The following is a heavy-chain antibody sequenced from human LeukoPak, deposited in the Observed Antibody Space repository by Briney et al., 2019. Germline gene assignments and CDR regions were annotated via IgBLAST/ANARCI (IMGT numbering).Heavy chain of an antibody. J-gene: IGHJ4*02. CDR1: GFTFSSYE. V-gene: IGHV3-48*03. CDR2: IGSSGSNI. D-gene: IGHD4-17*01. CDR3: ARIMTTVTTSDY. Sequence: GSLRLSCAASGFTFSSYEMNWVRQAPGKGLKWVSYIGSSGSNIYYADSVKGRFTISRDNAKNSLYLQMNSLRVEDTAVYYCARIMTTVTTSDYWGQGTLVTVSS.